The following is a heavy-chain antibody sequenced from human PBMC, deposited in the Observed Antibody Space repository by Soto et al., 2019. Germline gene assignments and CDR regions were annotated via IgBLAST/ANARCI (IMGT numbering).Heavy chain of an antibody. Sequence: PGGSLRLSCAASGFTFSNAWMSWVRQAPGKGLEWVGRIKSKTDGGTTDYAAPVKGRFTISRDDSKNTLYLQMNSLKTEDTAVYYCTTFSIRFLEWLSHFDYWGQGTLVTVSS. CDR3: TTFSIRFLEWLSHFDY. V-gene: IGHV3-15*01. CDR1: GFTFSNAW. D-gene: IGHD3-3*01. CDR2: IKSKTDGGTT. J-gene: IGHJ4*02.